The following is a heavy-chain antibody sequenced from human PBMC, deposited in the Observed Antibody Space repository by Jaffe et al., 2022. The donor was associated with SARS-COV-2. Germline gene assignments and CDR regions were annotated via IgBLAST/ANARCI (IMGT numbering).Heavy chain of an antibody. CDR2: INHSGST. D-gene: IGHD6-6*01. J-gene: IGHJ1*01. CDR1: GGSFSGYY. V-gene: IGHV4-34*01. Sequence: QVQLQQWGAGLLKPSETLSLTCAVYGGSFSGYYWSWIRQPPGKGLEWIGEINHSGSTNYNPSLKSRVTISVDTSKNQFSLKLSSVTAADTAVYYCARGGRRTRSIAARYFQHWGQGTLVTVSS. CDR3: ARGGRRTRSIAARYFQH.